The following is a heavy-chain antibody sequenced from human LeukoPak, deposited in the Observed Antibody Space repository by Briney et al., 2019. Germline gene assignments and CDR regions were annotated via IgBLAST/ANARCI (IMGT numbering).Heavy chain of an antibody. CDR2: IGGNGGST. CDR3: AKGSSYSGNLVDY. D-gene: IGHD1-7*01. Sequence: PSETLSLTCAVYGGYFSGYYWSWIRQSPGKGLEWVSSIGGNGGSTYYAESVRGRFTISRDNSINTLYLQMNSLRAEDTAVYYCAKGSSYSGNLVDYWGQGNLVTVSS. J-gene: IGHJ4*02. CDR1: GGYFSGYY. V-gene: IGHV3-23*01.